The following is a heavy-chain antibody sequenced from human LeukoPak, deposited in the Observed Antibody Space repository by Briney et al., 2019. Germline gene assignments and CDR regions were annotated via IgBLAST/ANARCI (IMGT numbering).Heavy chain of an antibody. CDR2: ISGSGGST. V-gene: IGHV3-23*01. Sequence: GGSLRLSCAASGFTFSSYAMSWVRQAPGKGLEWVSAISGSGGSTYYADSVKGRFTISRDNSKNTLYLQMNSLRAEDTAVYYCAKDPPPHYDFWSGPINYFDYWGQGTLVTVSS. J-gene: IGHJ4*02. CDR1: GFTFSSYA. CDR3: AKDPPPHYDFWSGPINYFDY. D-gene: IGHD3-3*01.